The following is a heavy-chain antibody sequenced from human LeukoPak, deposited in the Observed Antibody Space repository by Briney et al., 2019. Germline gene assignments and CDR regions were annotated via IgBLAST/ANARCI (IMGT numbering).Heavy chain of an antibody. Sequence: ASVKVSCKASGYTFTCYYMPWVRQAPGQGLEWEGFVNPNNGDTKYAQKFQGRVTMTRDTSVNTAFMEQSRLRSDDTAVYYCARDSRVTNGDYWGQGTLVTVSS. J-gene: IGHJ4*02. CDR2: VNPNNGDT. V-gene: IGHV1-2*02. D-gene: IGHD3-10*01. CDR1: GYTFTCYY. CDR3: ARDSRVTNGDY.